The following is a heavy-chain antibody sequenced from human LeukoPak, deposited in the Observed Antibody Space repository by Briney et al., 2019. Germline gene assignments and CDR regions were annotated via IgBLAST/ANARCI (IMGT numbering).Heavy chain of an antibody. V-gene: IGHV4-34*01. CDR1: GGSFSGYY. CDR3: ARDPTHNWNDSGDY. D-gene: IGHD1-1*01. J-gene: IGHJ4*02. Sequence: SETLSLTCAVYGGSFSGYYWSWIRQPPGKGLEWIGEINHSGSTNYNPSLKSRVTISVDTSKNQFSLKLSSVTAADTAVYYCARDPTHNWNDSGDYWGQGTLVTVSS. CDR2: INHSGST.